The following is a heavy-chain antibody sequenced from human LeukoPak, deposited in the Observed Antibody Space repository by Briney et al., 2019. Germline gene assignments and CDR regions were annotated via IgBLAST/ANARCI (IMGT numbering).Heavy chain of an antibody. CDR3: ARVGEYDFWSGYSYYYYMDV. D-gene: IGHD3-3*01. V-gene: IGHV1-8*01. J-gene: IGHJ6*03. Sequence: GASVKVSFKASGYTFTSYDINWVRQATGQGLEWMGWMNPNSGNTGYAQKFQGRVTMTRNTSISTAYMELSSLRSEDTAVYYCARVGEYDFWSGYSYYYYMDVWGKGTTVTVSS. CDR2: MNPNSGNT. CDR1: GYTFTSYD.